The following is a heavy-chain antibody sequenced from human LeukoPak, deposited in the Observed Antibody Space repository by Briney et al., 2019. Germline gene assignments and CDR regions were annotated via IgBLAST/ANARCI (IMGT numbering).Heavy chain of an antibody. CDR3: TTDLGRSRIAPRFYY. Sequence: PSETLSLTCTVSGGSISSYYWSWIRQPPGKGLEWIGRIKSKTDGGTTDYAAPVKGRFTISREDSKNTLYLQMTSLKTEDTAVYYCTTDLGRSRIAPRFYYWGQGTLVTVSS. V-gene: IGHV3-15*01. D-gene: IGHD6-6*01. J-gene: IGHJ4*02. CDR2: IKSKTDGGTT. CDR1: GGSISSYY.